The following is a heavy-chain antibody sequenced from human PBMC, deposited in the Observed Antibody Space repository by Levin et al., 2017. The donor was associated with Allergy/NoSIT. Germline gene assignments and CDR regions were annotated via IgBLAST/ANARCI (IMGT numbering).Heavy chain of an antibody. Sequence: SCAASGFTFSSYAMSWVRQAPGKGLEWVSAISGSGGSTYYADSVKGRFTISRDNSKNTLYLLMNSLRAEDTAVYYCAKDFYYDFWSGYSRWGQGTLVTVSS. V-gene: IGHV3-23*01. CDR2: ISGSGGST. CDR3: AKDFYYDFWSGYSR. D-gene: IGHD3-3*01. J-gene: IGHJ4*02. CDR1: GFTFSSYA.